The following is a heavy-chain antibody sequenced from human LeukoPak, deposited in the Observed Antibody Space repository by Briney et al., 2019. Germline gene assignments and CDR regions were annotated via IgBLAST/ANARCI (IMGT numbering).Heavy chain of an antibody. J-gene: IGHJ3*02. CDR1: GGSISSYY. Sequence: SETLSLTCTVSGGSISSYYWSWIRQPAGKGLEWIGRIYYSGSTYYNPSLKSRVTISVDTSKNQFSLKLSSVTAADTAVYYCARLPPWELHAFDIWGQGTMVTVSS. D-gene: IGHD1-26*01. CDR3: ARLPPWELHAFDI. V-gene: IGHV4-59*05. CDR2: IYYSGST.